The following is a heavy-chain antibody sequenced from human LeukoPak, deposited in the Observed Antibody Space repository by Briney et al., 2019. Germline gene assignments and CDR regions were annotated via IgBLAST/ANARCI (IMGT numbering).Heavy chain of an antibody. Sequence: GASVKVSCKASGYTFTGYYMHWVRQAPGQGLAWMGWINPNSGGTNYAQKFQGRVTMTRDTSISTAYMELSRLRSDDTAVYYCARDSITMVRGVQDWGQGTLVTVSS. CDR2: INPNSGGT. CDR3: ARDSITMVRGVQD. V-gene: IGHV1-2*02. CDR1: GYTFTGYY. D-gene: IGHD3-10*01. J-gene: IGHJ4*02.